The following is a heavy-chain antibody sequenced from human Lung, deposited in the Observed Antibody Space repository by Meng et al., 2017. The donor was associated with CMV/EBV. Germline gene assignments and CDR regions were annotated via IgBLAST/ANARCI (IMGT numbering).Heavy chain of an antibody. V-gene: IGHV3-21*01. Sequence: GESLKISCAASGFTFSSYIMNWVRQAPGKGLEWVSSISSSGTYIYYADSVKGRFTISRDNAQNSLYLQMNSLRAEDTAVYYCARDVSPRSSAYFAIYYFYALDVWGQGTTVTGSS. J-gene: IGHJ6*02. CDR2: ISSSGTYI. CDR1: GFTFSSYI. CDR3: ARDVSPRSSAYFAIYYFYALDV. D-gene: IGHD2-21*01.